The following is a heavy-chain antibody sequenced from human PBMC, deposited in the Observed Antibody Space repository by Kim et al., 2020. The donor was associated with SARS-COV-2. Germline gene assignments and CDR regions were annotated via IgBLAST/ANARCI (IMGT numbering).Heavy chain of an antibody. D-gene: IGHD6-13*01. CDR3: ARDPYSSSYNYYGMDV. CDR1: GFTFSSYE. V-gene: IGHV3-48*03. Sequence: GGSLRLSCAASGFTFSSYEMNWVRQAPGKGLEWVSYISSSGSTIYYADSVKGRFTISRDNAKNSLYLQMNRLRAEDTGAYYCARDPYSSSYNYYGMDVWGQGTTVTVSS. J-gene: IGHJ6*02. CDR2: ISSSGSTI.